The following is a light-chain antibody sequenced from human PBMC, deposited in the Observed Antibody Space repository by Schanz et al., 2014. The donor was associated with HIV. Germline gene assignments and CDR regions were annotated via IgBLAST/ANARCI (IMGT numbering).Light chain of an antibody. CDR2: DAS. Sequence: EIVLTQSPATLSLSPGERATLSCRASQSVASYLAWYQQKPGQPPRLLIYDASNRATGIPARFSGSGSGTDFTLTISSLEPDDFAVYYCQQRSNWPITFGQGTRLEIK. J-gene: IGKJ5*01. CDR3: QQRSNWPIT. CDR1: QSVASY. V-gene: IGKV3-11*01.